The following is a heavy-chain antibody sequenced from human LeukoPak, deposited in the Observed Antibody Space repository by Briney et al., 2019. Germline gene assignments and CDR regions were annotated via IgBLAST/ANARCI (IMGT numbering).Heavy chain of an antibody. D-gene: IGHD3-9*01. CDR1: GFTFSSYS. V-gene: IGHV3-21*01. CDR3: ASLLVGFDWLLLRPY. Sequence: PGGSLRLSCAASGFTFSSYSMNWVRQAPGKGLEWVSSISSSSSYIYYADSVKGQFTISRDNAKNSLYLQMNSLRAEDTAVYYCASLLVGFDWLLLRPYWGQGTLVTVSS. J-gene: IGHJ4*02. CDR2: ISSSSSYI.